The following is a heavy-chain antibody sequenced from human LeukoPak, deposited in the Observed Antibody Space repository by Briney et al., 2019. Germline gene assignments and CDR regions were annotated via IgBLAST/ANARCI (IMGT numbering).Heavy chain of an antibody. CDR2: IYYSGST. Sequence: PSEALSLTCTVSGGSISSSSYYWGWIRQPPGKGLEWIGSIYYSGSTYYNPSLKSRVTISVDTSKNQFSLKLSSVTAADTAVYYCASYSYCSGGSCFSHGVLDWGQGTLVTVSS. V-gene: IGHV4-39*07. J-gene: IGHJ4*02. CDR3: ASYSYCSGGSCFSHGVLD. D-gene: IGHD2-15*01. CDR1: GGSISSSSYY.